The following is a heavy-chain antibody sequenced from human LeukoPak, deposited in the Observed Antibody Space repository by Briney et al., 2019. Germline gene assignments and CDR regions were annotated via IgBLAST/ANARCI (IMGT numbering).Heavy chain of an antibody. CDR2: INSDGSST. D-gene: IGHD3-3*01. Sequence: GGSLRLSCAASGFTFSSYWMHWVRHAPGKGLVWVSRINSDGSSTSYADSVKGRFTISRDNAKNSLYLQMNSLRAEDTAVYYCARDNTIFGVAHINHWGQGTLVTVSS. V-gene: IGHV3-74*01. CDR3: ARDNTIFGVAHINH. CDR1: GFTFSSYW. J-gene: IGHJ5*02.